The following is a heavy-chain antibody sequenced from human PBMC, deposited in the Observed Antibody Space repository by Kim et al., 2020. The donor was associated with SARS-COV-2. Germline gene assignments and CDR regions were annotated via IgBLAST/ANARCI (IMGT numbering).Heavy chain of an antibody. J-gene: IGHJ4*02. V-gene: IGHV1-69*13. CDR2: ILPIIGTP. CDR3: ARPFRGAGHSFGV. CDR1: GDTFSSYA. D-gene: IGHD3-3*01. Sequence: SVKVSCKASGDTFSSYAFNWVRQAPGQGLEWMGGILPIIGTPDYARKFQGRLTITADESRSTVYMELTSLASEDTAGDYCARPFRGAGHSFGVWGQGNL.